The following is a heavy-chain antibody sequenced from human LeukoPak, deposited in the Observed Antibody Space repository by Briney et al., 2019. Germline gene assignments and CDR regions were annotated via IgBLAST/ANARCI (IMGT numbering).Heavy chain of an antibody. CDR2: IWHDGSKK. Sequence: GGSLRLSCAASGFTFNNYGFHWVRQAPSKGLELVAVIWHDGSKKYYVGSVKGRFTISRDDSENTLYLQMNSLRVEDTAVYYCARDGCSTSSCYDLWGQGTLVTVSS. D-gene: IGHD2-2*01. CDR1: GFTFNNYG. CDR3: ARDGCSTSSCYDL. J-gene: IGHJ5*02. V-gene: IGHV3-33*01.